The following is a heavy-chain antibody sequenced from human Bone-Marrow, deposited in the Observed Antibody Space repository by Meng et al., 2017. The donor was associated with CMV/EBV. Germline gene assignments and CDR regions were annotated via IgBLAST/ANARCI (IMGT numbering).Heavy chain of an antibody. Sequence: ASVKVSCKASGYTFTGYYMHWVRQAPGQGLEWMGWINPNSGGTNYAQKFQGRVTMTRDTSISTAYMELSRLRSDDMAVYYCARGHVSGGSGYASSGVGDYWGQGTLVTVSS. CDR1: GYTFTGYY. J-gene: IGHJ4*02. CDR3: ARGHVSGGSGYASSGVGDY. V-gene: IGHV1-2*02. D-gene: IGHD5-12*01. CDR2: INPNSGGT.